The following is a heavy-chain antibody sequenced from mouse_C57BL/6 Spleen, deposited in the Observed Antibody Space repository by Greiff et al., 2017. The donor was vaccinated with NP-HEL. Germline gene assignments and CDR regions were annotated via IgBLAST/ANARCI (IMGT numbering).Heavy chain of an antibody. V-gene: IGHV1-64*01. CDR1: GYTFTSYW. Sequence: VQLQQSGAELVKPGASVKLSCKASGYTFTSYWMHWVKQRPGQGLEWIGMIHPNSGSTNYNEKFKSKATLTVDKSSSTAYMQLSSLTSEDSAVYYCARGGGGYYFDYWGQGTTLTVSS. J-gene: IGHJ2*01. D-gene: IGHD1-1*02. CDR3: ARGGGGYYFDY. CDR2: IHPNSGST.